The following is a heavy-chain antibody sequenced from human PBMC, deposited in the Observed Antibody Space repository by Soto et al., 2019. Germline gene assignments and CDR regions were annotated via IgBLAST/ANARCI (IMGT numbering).Heavy chain of an antibody. D-gene: IGHD3-22*01. CDR1: GFTFSNAW. V-gene: IGHV3-15*07. J-gene: IGHJ4*01. CDR3: STDSYSDMTVVRLDN. CDR2: IKSKTDGGTT. Sequence: GGSLRLSCAASGFTFSNAWINWVRQAPGKGLEWVGRIKSKTDGGTTNFAAPVKGRFAISRDDSKNIAYMQMNSLKIEDTALYYCSTDSYSDMTVVRLDNWGHGTLVTVS.